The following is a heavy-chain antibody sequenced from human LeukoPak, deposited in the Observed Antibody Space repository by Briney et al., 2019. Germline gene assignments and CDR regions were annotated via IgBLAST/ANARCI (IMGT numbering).Heavy chain of an antibody. CDR1: GYTFTGYY. V-gene: IGHV1-2*04. CDR2: INPNSGGT. J-gene: IGHJ3*02. D-gene: IGHD6-13*01. Sequence: ASVKVSCKASGYTFTGYYMHWVRQAPGQGLEWMGWINPNSGGTNYAQKFQGWVTMTGDTSISTAYMELSRLRSDDTAVYYCARVAAAGTSAFDIWGQGTMVTVSS. CDR3: ARVAAAGTSAFDI.